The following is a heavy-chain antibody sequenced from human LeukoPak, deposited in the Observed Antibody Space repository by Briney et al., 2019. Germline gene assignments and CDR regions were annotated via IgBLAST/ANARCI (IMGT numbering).Heavy chain of an antibody. J-gene: IGHJ3*02. Sequence: SETLSLTCAVSGYSISSGYYWGWIRQPPGKGLEWIGSIYHSGSTYYNPSLKSRVTISVDTSKNQFSLKLSSVTAADTAVYYCARDGRWDAFDIWGQGTMVTVSS. CDR2: IYHSGST. V-gene: IGHV4-38-2*02. CDR3: ARDGRWDAFDI. D-gene: IGHD1-26*01. CDR1: GYSISSGYY.